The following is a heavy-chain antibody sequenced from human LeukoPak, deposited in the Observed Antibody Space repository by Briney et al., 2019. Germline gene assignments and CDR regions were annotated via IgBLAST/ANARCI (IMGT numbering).Heavy chain of an antibody. CDR2: IYHSGST. CDR1: GYSISSGYY. J-gene: IGHJ5*02. V-gene: IGHV4-38-2*02. CDR3: ARTSSSWSRWFDP. D-gene: IGHD6-13*01. Sequence: SETLSLTCTVSGYSISSGYYWGWIRQPPGKGLEWIGSIYHSGSTYYNPSLKSRVTISVDTSKNQFSLKLSSVTAADTAVYYCARTSSSWSRWFDPWGQGTLVTVSS.